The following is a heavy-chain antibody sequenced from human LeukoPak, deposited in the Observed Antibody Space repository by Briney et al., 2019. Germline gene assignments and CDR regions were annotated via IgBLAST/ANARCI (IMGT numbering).Heavy chain of an antibody. CDR3: ARDHLAAAPKDYYYGMDV. V-gene: IGHV1-2*04. CDR2: INPNSGGT. D-gene: IGHD6-25*01. CDR1: GYTFTGYY. J-gene: IGHJ6*02. Sequence: ASVKVSCKASGYTFTGYYMHWVRQAPGQGLEWMGWINPNSGGTNYAQKFQGWVTMTRDTSISTAYMELSRLRSDDTAVYYCARDHLAAAPKDYYYGMDVWGQGTTVTVSS.